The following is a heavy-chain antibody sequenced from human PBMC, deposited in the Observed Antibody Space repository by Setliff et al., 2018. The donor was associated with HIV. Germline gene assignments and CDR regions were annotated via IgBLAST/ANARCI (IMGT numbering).Heavy chain of an antibody. CDR3: ARDSSTLPAFDV. J-gene: IGHJ3*01. CDR1: GYTLTSYG. V-gene: IGHV1-18*01. D-gene: IGHD6-13*01. CDR2: ISGYNGNT. Sequence: ASVKVSCKASGYTLTSYGISWVRQAPGQGLEWMGWISGYNGNTNYAQNLQGRVTMTTDTSTSTAYMELRSLRSDDTAVYYCARDSSTLPAFDVWGQGTMVTVSS.